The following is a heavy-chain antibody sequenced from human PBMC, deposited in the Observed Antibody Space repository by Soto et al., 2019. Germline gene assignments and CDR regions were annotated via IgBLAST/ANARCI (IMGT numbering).Heavy chain of an antibody. J-gene: IGHJ4*02. CDR1: GFTFSSYA. V-gene: IGHV3-64D*06. Sequence: RLSCSASGFTFSSYAMHWVRQAPGKGLEYVSAISSNGGSTYYADSVKGRFTISRDNSKNTLYLQMSSLRAEDTAVYYCVKDPDYYDSSGYYHEDTFDYWGQGTLVTSPQ. CDR2: ISSNGGST. D-gene: IGHD3-22*01. CDR3: VKDPDYYDSSGYYHEDTFDY.